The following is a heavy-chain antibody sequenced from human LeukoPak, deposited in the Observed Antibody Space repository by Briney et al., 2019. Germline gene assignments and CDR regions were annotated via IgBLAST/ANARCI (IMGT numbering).Heavy chain of an antibody. D-gene: IGHD3-22*01. CDR1: GYTFTSFY. V-gene: IGHV1-46*01. CDR3: ARDGEYYDSRGSYFDS. CDR2: INPSSGST. J-gene: IGHJ4*02. Sequence: ASVKVSCTASGYTFTSFYMHWVRQAPGQGLEWMGIINPSSGSTSNAQKFQGRVTMTGDTSTSTVYMELSSLRSEDTAVYYCARDGEYYDSRGSYFDSWGQGTLVTVSS.